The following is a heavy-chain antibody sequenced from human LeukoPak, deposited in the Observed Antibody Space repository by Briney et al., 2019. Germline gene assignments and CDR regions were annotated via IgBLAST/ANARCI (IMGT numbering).Heavy chain of an antibody. CDR3: TRDREGGSGWFDP. J-gene: IGHJ5*02. Sequence: ASVKVSCKASGYTFTDYYMHWVRQAPGQGLGWMGWINPNNGATNYEQKFQGRVTMTRDTSISTAYMELTRLRSDDTAVYYCTRDREGGSGWFDPWGQGTLVTVSS. CDR2: INPNNGAT. V-gene: IGHV1-2*02. D-gene: IGHD3-16*01. CDR1: GYTFTDYY.